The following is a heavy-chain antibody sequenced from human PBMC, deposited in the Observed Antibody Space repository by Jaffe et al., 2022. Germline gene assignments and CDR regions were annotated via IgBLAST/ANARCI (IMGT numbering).Heavy chain of an antibody. CDR3: ARDQLMASAGPIDY. CDR1: GFDFSRYK. CDR2: ISRDSYTI. V-gene: IGHV3-48*03. Sequence: EVQLVESGGGLVQPGGSLRLSCAASGFDFSRYKMNWIRQAPGKGLEWVSYISRDSYTIHYADSVRGRFTISRDNAENSLFLQMSSLRVEDTAVYYCARDQLMASAGPIDYWGQGILVTVSS. J-gene: IGHJ4*02. D-gene: IGHD6-13*01.